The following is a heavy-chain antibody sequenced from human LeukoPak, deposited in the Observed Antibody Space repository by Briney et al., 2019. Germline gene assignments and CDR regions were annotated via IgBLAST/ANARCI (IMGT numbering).Heavy chain of an antibody. CDR2: INPNSGGT. CDR1: GYTFTGYY. D-gene: IGHD6-19*01. V-gene: IGHV1-2*02. CDR3: AREFRSGWYSGDAFDI. Sequence: ASVKVSFKASGYTFTGYYMHWVQQAPGQGLEWMGWINPNSGGTNYAQKFQGRVTMTRDTSISTAYMELSSLRSEDTAVYYCAREFRSGWYSGDAFDIWGQGTMVTVSS. J-gene: IGHJ3*02.